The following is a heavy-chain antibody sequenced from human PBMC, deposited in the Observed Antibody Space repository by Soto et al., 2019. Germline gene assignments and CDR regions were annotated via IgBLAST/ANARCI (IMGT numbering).Heavy chain of an antibody. D-gene: IGHD6-13*01. V-gene: IGHV1-18*04. Sequence: QVQLVQSGAEVRKPGASVKVSCKTSGYHFPTYGVSWVRHSPGQGLEWMGWISPYKTDTKYEHKLQGRVTMTTDTSTSTAYMELRSLRSDDTAIYYCASDEGAAADSLIDYWGQGTLVTVS. CDR2: ISPYKTDT. CDR1: GYHFPTYG. CDR3: ASDEGAAADSLIDY. J-gene: IGHJ4*02.